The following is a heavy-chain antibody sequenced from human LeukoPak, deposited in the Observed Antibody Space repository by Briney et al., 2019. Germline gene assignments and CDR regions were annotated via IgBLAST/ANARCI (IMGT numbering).Heavy chain of an antibody. D-gene: IGHD4-17*01. CDR2: IYYSGST. CDR1: GGSISSSSYY. J-gene: IGHJ4*02. CDR3: AREGYGDYYFDY. Sequence: PSETLSLTCTVSGGSISSSSYYWGWIRQPPGKGLEWIGSIYYSGSTYYNPSLKSRVTISVDTSKNQFSLKLSSATAADTAVYYCAREGYGDYYFDYWGQGTLVTVSS. V-gene: IGHV4-39*07.